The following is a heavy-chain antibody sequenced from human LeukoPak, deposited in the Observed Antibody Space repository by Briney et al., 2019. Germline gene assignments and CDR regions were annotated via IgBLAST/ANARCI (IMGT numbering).Heavy chain of an antibody. V-gene: IGHV4-59*01. D-gene: IGHD2-8*01. J-gene: IGHJ6*03. CDR1: GGSISSYY. Sequence: ETLSLTRTVSGGSISSYYWSWIRHPPGKGLEWLGYIYYSGSTNYNPPLKSRVTISVDTSKNQFSLKLSSVTAAGTAVYYCARGLLNMDVWGKGTTVTISS. CDR2: IYYSGST. CDR3: ARGLLNMDV.